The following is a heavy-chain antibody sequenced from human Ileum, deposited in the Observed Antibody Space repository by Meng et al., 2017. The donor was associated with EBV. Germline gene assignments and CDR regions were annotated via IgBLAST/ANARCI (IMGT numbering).Heavy chain of an antibody. CDR1: GDSLSSSRYY. CDR3: AREDSSGWFRVDY. CDR2: FYFGGST. J-gene: IGHJ4*02. D-gene: IGHD6-19*01. Sequence: QTQECAPDLVKPSEPLSLTSTVAGDSLSSSRYYWDWIRQSPGKGLEWIGNFYFGGSTYYNPSLRSRVTISGDTSKNQFSLKLTSVTAADTAIYYCAREDSSGWFRVDYWGPGSLVTVSS. V-gene: IGHV4-39*07.